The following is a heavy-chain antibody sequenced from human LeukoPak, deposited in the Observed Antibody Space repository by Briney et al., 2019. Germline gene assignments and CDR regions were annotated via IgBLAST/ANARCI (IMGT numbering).Heavy chain of an antibody. CDR2: INPNSGGT. Sequence: GGPVNVSCKASGYTFTGYYMHWVRQAPGQGLEWMGWINPNSGGTNYAQKFQGRVTMTRDTSISTAYMELSRLRSDDTAVYYCARDLLVRGIMRDYWGQGTLVTVSS. V-gene: IGHV1-2*02. CDR1: GYTFTGYY. D-gene: IGHD3-10*01. J-gene: IGHJ4*02. CDR3: ARDLLVRGIMRDY.